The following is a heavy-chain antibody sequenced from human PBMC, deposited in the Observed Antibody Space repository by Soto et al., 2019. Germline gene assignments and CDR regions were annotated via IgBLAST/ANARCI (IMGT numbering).Heavy chain of an antibody. V-gene: IGHV4-30-2*01. J-gene: IGHJ5*02. CDR2: IYHSGST. CDR1: GGSISSGGYS. Sequence: TSETLSLTCAVSGGSISSGGYSWSWIRQPPGKGLEWIGYIYHSGSTYYNPSLKSRVTISVDRSKNQFSLKLSSVTAADTAVYYCARGRRAINWFDPWGQGTLVTVSS. D-gene: IGHD2-2*01. CDR3: ARGRRAINWFDP.